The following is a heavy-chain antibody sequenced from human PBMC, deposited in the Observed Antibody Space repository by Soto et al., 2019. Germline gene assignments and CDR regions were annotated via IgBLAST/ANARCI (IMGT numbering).Heavy chain of an antibody. V-gene: IGHV4-31*03. J-gene: IGHJ6*02. CDR1: GGPIRSGNYY. Sequence: PSETLSLTCTVSGGPIRSGNYYWSWIRQHPGKGLEWIGYIFYSGSTYYNPSLQSRVTISVDTSKNQFSLKLSSVTAADMAVYYCARAVMDFYDSSGYSAHYYGMDVWGQGTTVTVS. CDR3: ARAVMDFYDSSGYSAHYYGMDV. D-gene: IGHD3-22*01. CDR2: IFYSGST.